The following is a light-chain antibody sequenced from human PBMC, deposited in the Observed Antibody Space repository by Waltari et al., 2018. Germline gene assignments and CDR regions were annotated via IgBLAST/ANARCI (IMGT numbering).Light chain of an antibody. Sequence: EPVMTQSPGTLSVSPGERATLSCRASQSVSSNIAWYQQKPGQAPRLLIYGASTRATGIPARFSGGGSGTEFTLTISSLQSEDFAVYYCHQFNNWPQTFGQGTKVEIK. CDR2: GAS. CDR1: QSVSSN. CDR3: HQFNNWPQT. J-gene: IGKJ1*01. V-gene: IGKV3-15*01.